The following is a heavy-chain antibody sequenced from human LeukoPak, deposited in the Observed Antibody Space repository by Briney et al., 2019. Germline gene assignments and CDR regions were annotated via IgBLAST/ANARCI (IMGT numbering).Heavy chain of an antibody. V-gene: IGHV3-7*01. J-gene: IGHJ4*02. D-gene: IGHD2-15*01. Sequence: GGSLRLSCAASGFTFSSYWMSWVRQAPGKGLEWVANIKGDGSEKYYVDSVKGRFTISRDNAKNSLHLQMNSLRAEDTAVYYCARAGTSHLLYYFDYWGQGTLVTVSS. CDR3: ARAGTSHLLYYFDY. CDR1: GFTFSSYW. CDR2: IKGDGSEK.